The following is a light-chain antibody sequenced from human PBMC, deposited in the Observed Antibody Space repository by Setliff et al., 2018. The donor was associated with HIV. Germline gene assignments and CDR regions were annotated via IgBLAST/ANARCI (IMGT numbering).Light chain of an antibody. CDR3: ASYTGISAPVW. CDR2: DVI. V-gene: IGLV2-14*03. J-gene: IGLJ2*01. Sequence: QSALTQPASVSGSPGQSITISCTGSSSDVGSYDYVSWYQRFPGKAPKLIIYDVISRPSGISSRFSGSKSGNTASLTISGLQAEDEGYYFCASYTGISAPVWVGGGTK. CDR1: SSDVGSYDY.